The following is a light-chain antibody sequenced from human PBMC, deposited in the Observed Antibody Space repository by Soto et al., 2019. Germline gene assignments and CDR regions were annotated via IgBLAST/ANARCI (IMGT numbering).Light chain of an antibody. J-gene: IGKJ4*02. CDR3: QQRSTSPRT. Sequence: EVVLTQSPATLSLSPGERATLSCRASQSMSRFFAWYQQQPGQNPRLLIYDASNRATGVPARFSGSGSGTVFSLTRTSRQPEDLSVDYCQQRSTSPRTFGCGNKVEIK. CDR2: DAS. CDR1: QSMSRF. V-gene: IGKV3-11*01.